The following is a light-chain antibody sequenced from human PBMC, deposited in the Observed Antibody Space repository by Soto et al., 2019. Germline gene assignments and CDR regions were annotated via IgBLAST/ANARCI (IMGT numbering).Light chain of an antibody. Sequence: ENVLTQSPGTLSLSPGEEATLSCRANQSVNNNYLAWYQQTPGQPPRLLIYGASTRATGIPDRFSGRGSGTDFTLTIRSLEPEDFSVYYCQQYATSPRSSGQGTKVDIK. CDR1: QSVNNNY. V-gene: IGKV3-20*01. CDR3: QQYATSPRS. J-gene: IGKJ1*01. CDR2: GAS.